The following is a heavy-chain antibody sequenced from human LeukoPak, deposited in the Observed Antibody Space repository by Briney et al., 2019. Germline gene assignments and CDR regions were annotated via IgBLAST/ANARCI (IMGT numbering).Heavy chain of an antibody. V-gene: IGHV4-34*01. CDR1: GGSFSGYY. CDR2: INHSGST. D-gene: IGHD2-15*01. Sequence: SETLSLTCAVYGGSFSGYYWSWIRQPPGKGLEWIGEINHSGSTNYNPSLKSRVTISVDTSKNQFSLKLSSVTAADTAVYYCARDQRCSGGSCYSLAVDYWGQGTLVTVSS. CDR3: ARDQRCSGGSCYSLAVDY. J-gene: IGHJ4*02.